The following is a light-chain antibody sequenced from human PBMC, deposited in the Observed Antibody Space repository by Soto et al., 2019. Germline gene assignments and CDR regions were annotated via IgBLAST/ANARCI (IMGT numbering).Light chain of an antibody. CDR2: DAS. Sequence: EIVLTQSPATLSLSPGERATLSCRASQSVYNYLAWYQLKPGQAHRLLIYDASNRAAGIPARFGASGSATDFTLTISSLEPEDFAFYYCQQRNNWPWTFGQGTKVEIK. J-gene: IGKJ1*01. V-gene: IGKV3-11*01. CDR1: QSVYNY. CDR3: QQRNNWPWT.